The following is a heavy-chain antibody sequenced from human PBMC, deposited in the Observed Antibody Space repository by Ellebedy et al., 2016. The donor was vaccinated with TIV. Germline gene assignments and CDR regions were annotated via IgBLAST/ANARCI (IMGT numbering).Heavy chain of an antibody. D-gene: IGHD2-21*02. CDR2: SNHSGST. CDR1: GGSLSGYY. CDR3: SRGVTDQN. V-gene: IGHV4-34*01. Sequence: MPSETLSLTCAVYGGSLSGYYWSWIRQPPGKGLEWIGESNHSGSTNYNSSLKSRVTISLDTSKNQFSLKLSSVTAADTAVYYCSRGVTDQNWGQGILVTVSS. J-gene: IGHJ4*02.